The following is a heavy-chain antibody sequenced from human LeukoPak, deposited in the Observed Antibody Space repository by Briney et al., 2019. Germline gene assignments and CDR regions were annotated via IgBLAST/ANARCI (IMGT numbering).Heavy chain of an antibody. CDR1: GYTFTSYY. CDR3: ARALEGYTTGFDY. D-gene: IGHD4-17*01. CDR2: INPSGGST. V-gene: IGHV1-46*01. J-gene: IGHJ4*02. Sequence: GASVNVSCKASGYTFTSYYMHWVRQAPGQGLEWMGLINPSGGSTSYAQKFQGRVTMTRDTSTSTVYMELSSLRSEDTAVYYCARALEGYTTGFDYWGQGTLVTVSS.